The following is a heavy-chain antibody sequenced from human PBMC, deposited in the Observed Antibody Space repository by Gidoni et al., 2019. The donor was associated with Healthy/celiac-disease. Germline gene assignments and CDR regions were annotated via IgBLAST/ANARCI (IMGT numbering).Heavy chain of an antibody. CDR2: ISAYNGNT. V-gene: IGHV1-18*01. CDR3: ASNIVVVPAAITNLDAFDI. CDR1: GYTFTRYG. D-gene: IGHD2-2*02. J-gene: IGHJ3*02. Sequence: QVQLVQSGAEVKKPGASVKVSCKASGYTFTRYGISWVRQAPGQGLEWMGWISAYNGNTNYAQKLQGRVTMTTDTSTSTAYMELRSLRSDDTAVYYCASNIVVVPAAITNLDAFDIWGQGTMVTVSS.